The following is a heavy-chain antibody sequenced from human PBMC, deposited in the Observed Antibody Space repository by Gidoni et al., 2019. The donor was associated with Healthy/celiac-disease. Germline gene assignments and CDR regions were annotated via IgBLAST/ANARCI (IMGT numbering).Heavy chain of an antibody. Sequence: EVQLLESGGGLVQPGGSLSLSCAASGFTFSRYAMSWVRQAPGKGLEWVSAISGSGGSTYYADSVKGRFTISRDNSKNTLYLQMNSLRAEDTAVYYCAKDLFRLAAGEYFDYWGQGTLVTVSS. D-gene: IGHD6-13*01. CDR1: GFTFSRYA. CDR2: ISGSGGST. J-gene: IGHJ4*02. V-gene: IGHV3-23*01. CDR3: AKDLFRLAAGEYFDY.